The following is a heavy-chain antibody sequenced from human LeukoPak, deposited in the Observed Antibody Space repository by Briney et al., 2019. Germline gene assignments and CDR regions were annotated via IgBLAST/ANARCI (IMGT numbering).Heavy chain of an antibody. V-gene: IGHV3-23*01. D-gene: IGHD1-14*01. J-gene: IGHJ6*02. Sequence: PGGSLRPSCTASGFTFSGYSMNWIRQAPGKGLEWVSGISGTTSGTYYADSVKGRFTISRDNSKNTLFLQVNSLRAEDTAVYYCAKVRTYFYHGLDVWGQGTTATVSS. CDR3: AKVRTYFYHGLDV. CDR1: GFTFSGYS. CDR2: ISGTTSGT.